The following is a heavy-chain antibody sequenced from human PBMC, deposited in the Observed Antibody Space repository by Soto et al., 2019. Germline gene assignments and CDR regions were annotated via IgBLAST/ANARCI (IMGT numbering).Heavy chain of an antibody. CDR3: ATSYGSGSTHFDS. D-gene: IGHD3-10*01. V-gene: IGHV1-69*02. CDR2: VNPIVGMS. CDR1: GGTFNSYT. Sequence: QVQLVQSGAEVKKPGSSVKVSCTASGGTFNSYTLNWVRQAPGQRLEWVGRVNPIVGMSSSASKFQCRVTMTADKSTSNAYLALTGLKSEEPAVYYCATSYGSGSTHFDSWGQGTLVTVSS. J-gene: IGHJ4*02.